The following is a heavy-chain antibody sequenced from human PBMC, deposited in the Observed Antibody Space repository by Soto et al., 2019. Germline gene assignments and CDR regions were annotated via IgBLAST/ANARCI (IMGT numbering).Heavy chain of an antibody. CDR2: ISYGGGSK. D-gene: IGHD1-7*01. CDR3: AKDRNNGYNWNYLDY. Sequence: GGSLRLSCAASGFTFSSYAMSWVRQAPGKGLEWVSAISYGGGSKYYADSVKGRFTISRDNSKNTLYLQMNSLRAEDTAVYYCAKDRNNGYNWNYLDYWGQGTLVTVSS. CDR1: GFTFSSYA. J-gene: IGHJ4*02. V-gene: IGHV3-23*01.